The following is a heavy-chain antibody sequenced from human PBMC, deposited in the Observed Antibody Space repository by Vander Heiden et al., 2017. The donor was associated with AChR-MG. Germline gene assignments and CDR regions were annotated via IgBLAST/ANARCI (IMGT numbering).Heavy chain of an antibody. J-gene: IGHJ4*02. D-gene: IGHD2-21*02. V-gene: IGHV3-30*02. CDR3: AKVFGDYYVDY. CDR1: GFTFRSDG. Sequence: QVQLVESGGGVVQPGGSLRLSCAASGFTFRSDGMHWVRRAPGKGLEWVTFIRYDGSNKYYADSVKGRFTISRDNSKNTLYLQMNSLRAEDTAVYYCAKVFGDYYVDYWGQGTLVTVSS. CDR2: IRYDGSNK.